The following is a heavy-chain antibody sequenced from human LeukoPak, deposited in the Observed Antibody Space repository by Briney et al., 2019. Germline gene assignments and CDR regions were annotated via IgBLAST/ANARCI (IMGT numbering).Heavy chain of an antibody. CDR1: GGSISSGGYS. Sequence: SQTLSLTCAVSGGSISSGGYSWSWIRQPPGKGLEWIGYIYHSGSTYYNPSLKSRVTISVDRSENQFSLKLSSVTAADRAVYYCARSSVVALDAFDIWGQGTMVTVSS. V-gene: IGHV4-30-2*01. CDR3: ARSSVVALDAFDI. J-gene: IGHJ3*02. CDR2: IYHSGST. D-gene: IGHD3-22*01.